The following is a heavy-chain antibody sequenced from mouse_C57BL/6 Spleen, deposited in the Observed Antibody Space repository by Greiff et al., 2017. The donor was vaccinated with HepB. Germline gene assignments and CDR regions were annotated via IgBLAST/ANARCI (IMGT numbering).Heavy chain of an antibody. Sequence: VQLQQSGPELVKPGASVKLSCKASGYTFTSYDINWVKRRPGQGLEWIGWIYPRDGSTKYNEKFKGKATLTVDTSSSTAYMELHSLTSEDSAVYFCARGGSSYAMDYWGQGTSVTVSS. CDR2: IYPRDGST. D-gene: IGHD1-1*01. CDR3: ARGGSSYAMDY. V-gene: IGHV1-85*01. J-gene: IGHJ4*01. CDR1: GYTFTSYD.